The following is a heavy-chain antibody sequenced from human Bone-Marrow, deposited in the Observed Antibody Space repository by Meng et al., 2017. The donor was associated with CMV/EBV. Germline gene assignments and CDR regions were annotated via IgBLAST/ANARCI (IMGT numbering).Heavy chain of an antibody. J-gene: IGHJ6*02. D-gene: IGHD2-2*03. CDR2: ISSSSSYI. Sequence: GESLKISCAASGFTFSSYSMNWVRQAPGKGLEWVSSISSSSSYIYYADSVKGRFTISRDNAKNSLYLQMNSLRAEDTAVYYCARGGYCSSTSCLNYYYGKDVWGQGTTVTVSS. CDR3: ARGGYCSSTSCLNYYYGKDV. CDR1: GFTFSSYS. V-gene: IGHV3-21*01.